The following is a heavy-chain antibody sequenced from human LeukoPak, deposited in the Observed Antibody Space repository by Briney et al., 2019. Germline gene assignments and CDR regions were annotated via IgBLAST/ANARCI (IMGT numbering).Heavy chain of an antibody. CDR3: ARDVVGAFGAKALDD. J-gene: IGHJ4*02. D-gene: IGHD1-26*01. CDR1: GGTFSSYL. CDR2: IIPIIGTA. V-gene: IGHV1-69*13. Sequence: SVKVSCKASGGTFSSYLISWVRQAPGQGLEWMGGIIPIIGTADYIQKFQDRVTITADESTTTAYMELTGLRSEDTAIYYCARDVVGAFGAKALDDWGQGTLVTVSA.